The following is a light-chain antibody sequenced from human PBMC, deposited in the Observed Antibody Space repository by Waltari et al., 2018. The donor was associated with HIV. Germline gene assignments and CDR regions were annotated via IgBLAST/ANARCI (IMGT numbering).Light chain of an antibody. V-gene: IGLV2-23*01. CDR1: SSDAGNYNL. Sequence: QSALTQPASVSGSPGQSITISCTGTSSDAGNYNLVSWYQQHPGKAPKLIIYEAIKRPSGVSDRISGSKSASTASLTISGLQADDEADYFCSSYGGSSIWLFGGGTKLTVL. J-gene: IGLJ2*01. CDR2: EAI. CDR3: SSYGGSSIWL.